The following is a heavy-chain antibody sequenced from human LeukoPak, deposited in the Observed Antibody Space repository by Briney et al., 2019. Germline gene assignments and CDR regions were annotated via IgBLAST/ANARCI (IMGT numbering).Heavy chain of an antibody. J-gene: IGHJ6*02. CDR2: ISYDGSNK. Sequence: PGGSLRLSCAASGFTFSSYAMHWVRQALGKGLEWVAVISYDGSNKYYADSVKGRFTISRDNSKNTLYLQMNSLRAEDTAVYYCARDGSVLQNYYYYYGMDVWGQGTTVTVSS. V-gene: IGHV3-30-3*01. D-gene: IGHD6-6*01. CDR3: ARDGSVLQNYYYYYGMDV. CDR1: GFTFSSYA.